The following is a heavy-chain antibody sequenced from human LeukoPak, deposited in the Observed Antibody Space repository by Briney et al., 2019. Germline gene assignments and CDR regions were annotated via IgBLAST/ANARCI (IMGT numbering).Heavy chain of an antibody. D-gene: IGHD3-22*01. CDR2: IYYSGST. V-gene: IGHV4-39*01. CDR1: GGSISSSSHY. CDR3: ATTSYYYDSPDY. Sequence: SETLSLTCTVSGGSISSSSHYWGWIRQPPGKGLEWIGSIYYSGSTYYNASLKSRVTISVDTSKNQFSLKLSSVTAADTAVYYCATTSYYYDSPDYWGQGTLVTVSS. J-gene: IGHJ4*02.